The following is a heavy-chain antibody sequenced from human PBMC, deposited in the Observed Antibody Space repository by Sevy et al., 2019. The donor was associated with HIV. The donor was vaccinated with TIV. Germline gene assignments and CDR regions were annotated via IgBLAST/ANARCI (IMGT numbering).Heavy chain of an antibody. Sequence: GGSLRLSCAASGFTFSSYLMHWVRQAPGKGLVWVSRSNEDGSTTNYADSVKGRFTISRDNAKNTLYLQMHSLRAEDTAVYYCARDIGGLGSFWGQGTTVTVSS. V-gene: IGHV3-74*01. CDR2: SNEDGSTT. CDR1: GFTFSSYL. D-gene: IGHD3-16*01. J-gene: IGHJ6*02. CDR3: ARDIGGLGSF.